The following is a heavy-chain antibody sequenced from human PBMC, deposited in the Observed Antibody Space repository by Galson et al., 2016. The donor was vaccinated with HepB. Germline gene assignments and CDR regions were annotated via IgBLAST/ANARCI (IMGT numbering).Heavy chain of an antibody. Sequence: SLRLSCAASGFTFDDYAMHWVRQAPGKGLEWVSGISWNSGSIGYGDSVKGRFIISRVNAKNSVYLQMNSLRVEDTAFYYCAKDRSYASGSFNGGDFHYWGQGTLVTVSS. CDR1: GFTFDDYA. V-gene: IGHV3-9*01. CDR2: ISWNSGSI. D-gene: IGHD3-10*01. CDR3: AKDRSYASGSFNGGDFHY. J-gene: IGHJ4*02.